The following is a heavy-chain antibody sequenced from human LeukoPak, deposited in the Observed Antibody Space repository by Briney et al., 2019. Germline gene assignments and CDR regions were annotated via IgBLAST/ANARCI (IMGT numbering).Heavy chain of an antibody. CDR2: IYYSGST. Sequence: SETLSLTCTVSGGSVSSGSYYWSWIGQPPGKGLEWIGYIYYSGSTNYNPSLKSRVTISVDTSKNQFSLKLSSVTAADTAVYYCAGRLSGATTFDYWGQGTLVTVSS. D-gene: IGHD1-26*01. J-gene: IGHJ4*02. CDR1: GGSVSSGSYY. CDR3: AGRLSGATTFDY. V-gene: IGHV4-61*01.